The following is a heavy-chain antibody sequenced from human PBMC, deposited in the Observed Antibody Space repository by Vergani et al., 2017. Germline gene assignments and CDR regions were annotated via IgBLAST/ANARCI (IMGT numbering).Heavy chain of an antibody. CDR1: GGSISSYY. J-gene: IGHJ4*02. D-gene: IGHD7-27*01. CDR3: ARGGTGDLDY. CDR2: IYYSGST. V-gene: IGHV4-59*01. Sequence: QVQLQESGPGLVKPSETLSLTCTVSGGSISSYYWSWIRQPPGKGLEWIGYIYYSGSTNYNPSRKSRVTISVDTSKNHFSMKLTSVTAADTAVYYCARGGTGDLDYWGQGTLVTVAS.